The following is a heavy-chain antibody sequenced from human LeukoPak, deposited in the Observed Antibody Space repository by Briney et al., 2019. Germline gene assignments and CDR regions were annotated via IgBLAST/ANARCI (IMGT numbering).Heavy chain of an antibody. CDR1: GGTFSSYA. V-gene: IGHV1-69*05. CDR2: IIPIFGTA. Sequence: SVKVSCKASGGTFSSYAISWVRQAPGQGLEWMGGIIPIFGTANYAQKFQGRVTITTDESTSTAYMELSSLRSEDTAVYYCARLRYSSSPDYYYYYMDVWGKGTTVNVSS. CDR3: ARLRYSSSPDYYYYYMDV. J-gene: IGHJ6*03. D-gene: IGHD6-6*01.